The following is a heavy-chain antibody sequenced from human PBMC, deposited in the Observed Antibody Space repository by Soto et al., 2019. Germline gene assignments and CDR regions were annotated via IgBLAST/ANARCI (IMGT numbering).Heavy chain of an antibody. CDR3: ARESGSYDPLDY. CDR1: GGSFSCYY. V-gene: IGHV4-34*01. Sequence: SETLSLTCAIYGGSFSCYYWNWIRQPPGKGLEWIGEINHSGSTKYNPSLKSRVTISVDTSKNQFSLKLSSVTAADTAVYYCARESGSYDPLDYWGQGTLVTVSS. CDR2: INHSGST. J-gene: IGHJ4*02. D-gene: IGHD1-26*01.